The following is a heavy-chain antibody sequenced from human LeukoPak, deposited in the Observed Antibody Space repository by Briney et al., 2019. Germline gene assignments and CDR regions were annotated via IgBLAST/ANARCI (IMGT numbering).Heavy chain of an antibody. V-gene: IGHV3-53*01. J-gene: IGHJ6*02. CDR3: ASGIAAAGLGFYYYGMDV. CDR2: IYSGGST. Sequence: ETLSLTCTVSGGSISSNYMSWVRQAPGKGLEWVSVIYSGGSTYYADSVKGRFTISRDNSKNTLYLQMNSLRAEDTAVYYCASGIAAAGLGFYYYGMDVWGQGTTVTVSS. D-gene: IGHD6-13*01. CDR1: GGSISSNY.